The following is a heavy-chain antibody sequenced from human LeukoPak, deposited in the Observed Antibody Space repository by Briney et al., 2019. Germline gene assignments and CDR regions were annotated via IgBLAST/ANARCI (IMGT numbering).Heavy chain of an antibody. CDR1: GFTFSTYA. CDR3: GKDLGFGGPHDAFDM. CDR2: TSGSGVST. D-gene: IGHD3-10*01. Sequence: GGSLRLSCAASGFTFSTYAMSWGPQAPGEGLGWVSATSGSGVSTYYADSVKGRFSISRDNSKNTLYLQMNSLRVDDTALYYWGKDLGFGGPHDAFDMGDQGTMVTVS. V-gene: IGHV3-23*01. J-gene: IGHJ3*02.